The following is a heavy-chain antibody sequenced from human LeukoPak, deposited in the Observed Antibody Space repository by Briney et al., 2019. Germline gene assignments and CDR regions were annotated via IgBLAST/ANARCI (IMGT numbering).Heavy chain of an antibody. Sequence: ASVKVSCKASGYTFTSYGISWVRQAPGQGLEWMGWISAYNGNTNYAQKLQGRVTMTTDTSTSTAYMELSSLRSEDTAVYYCARKIPRKSAFDIWGQGTMVTVSS. CDR1: GYTFTSYG. CDR2: ISAYNGNT. J-gene: IGHJ3*02. CDR3: ARKIPRKSAFDI. D-gene: IGHD1-14*01. V-gene: IGHV1-18*01.